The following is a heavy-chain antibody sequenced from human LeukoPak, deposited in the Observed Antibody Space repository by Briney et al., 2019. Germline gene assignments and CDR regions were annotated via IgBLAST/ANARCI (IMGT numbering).Heavy chain of an antibody. D-gene: IGHD2-15*01. CDR2: ISYDGSNK. CDR3: ARETYCSGGSCYKGNAFDI. J-gene: IGHJ3*02. V-gene: IGHV3-30*04. CDR1: GFTFSSYA. Sequence: GRSLRLSCAASGFTFSSYAMHWVRQAPGKGLEWVAVISYDGSNKYYADSVKGRFTISRDNSKNTLYLQMNSLRAEDTAVYYCARETYCSGGSCYKGNAFDIWGQGTMVTVSS.